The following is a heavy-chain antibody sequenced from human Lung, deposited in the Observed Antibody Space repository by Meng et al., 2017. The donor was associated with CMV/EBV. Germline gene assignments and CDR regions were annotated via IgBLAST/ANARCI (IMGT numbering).Heavy chain of an antibody. CDR3: ARDSEYGDFKFDQ. D-gene: IGHD4-17*01. J-gene: IGHJ4*02. Sequence: GGSLRLXXAASGLSLRNYAIHWVRQAPGKGLEWVAVTPYDGNKKYYADSVKGRFTISRDNPKNTLFLQMNSLRADDTAVYYCARDSEYGDFKFDQWGQGTLVTVSS. V-gene: IGHV3-30*04. CDR2: TPYDGNKK. CDR1: GLSLRNYA.